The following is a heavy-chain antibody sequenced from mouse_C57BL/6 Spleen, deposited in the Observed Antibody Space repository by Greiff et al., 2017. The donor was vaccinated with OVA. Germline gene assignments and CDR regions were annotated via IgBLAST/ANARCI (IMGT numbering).Heavy chain of an antibody. CDR2: IYPGDGDT. CDR1: GYAFSSYW. V-gene: IGHV1-80*01. CDR3: AREGELLRSLDV. D-gene: IGHD1-1*01. Sequence: QVQLQQSGAELVKPGASVKISCKASGYAFSSYWMNWVKQRPGKGLEWIGQIYPGDGDTNYNGKFKGKATLTADKTSSTAYMQLSSLTSEDSAVYFCAREGELLRSLDVWGTGTTVTVSS. J-gene: IGHJ1*03.